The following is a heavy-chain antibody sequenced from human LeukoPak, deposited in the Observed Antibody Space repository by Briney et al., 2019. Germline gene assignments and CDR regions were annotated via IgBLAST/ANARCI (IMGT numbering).Heavy chain of an antibody. Sequence: PGGSLRLSCAASGFTFSSYTMHWVRQAPGKRLEWVAVFSYDGNTTYYADSVKGRFTISRDNSKNTLYLQMSGLTAEDTAVYYCARDKREQWLAIDYWGQGTLVTVSS. CDR3: ARDKREQWLAIDY. CDR2: FSYDGNTT. CDR1: GFTFSSYT. J-gene: IGHJ4*02. D-gene: IGHD6-19*01. V-gene: IGHV3-30-3*01.